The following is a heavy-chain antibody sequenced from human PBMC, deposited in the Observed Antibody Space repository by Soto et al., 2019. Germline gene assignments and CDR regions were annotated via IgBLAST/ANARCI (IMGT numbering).Heavy chain of an antibody. CDR3: ARDITPLDAFDI. J-gene: IGHJ3*02. CDR1: GFTVSSNY. V-gene: IGHV3-66*01. Sequence: GGSLRLSWAASGFTVSSNYMSWVRQAPGKGLEWVSVIYSGGSTYYADSVKGRFTISRDNSKNTLYLQMNSLRAEDTAVYYCARDITPLDAFDIWGQGTMVTVSS. CDR2: IYSGGST. D-gene: IGHD2-15*01.